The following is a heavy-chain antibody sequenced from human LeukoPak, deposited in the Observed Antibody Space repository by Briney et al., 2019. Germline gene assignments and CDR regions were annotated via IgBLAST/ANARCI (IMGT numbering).Heavy chain of an antibody. CDR3: ASIYCSGGSCYSAPFDY. D-gene: IGHD2-15*01. CDR2: ISSSGSTI. CDR1: GFTFSDYY. V-gene: IGHV3-11*04. Sequence: GGSLRLSCAASGFTFSDYYMSWIRKAPGKGLEGVSYISSSGSTIYYADSVKGRFTISRDNAKNSLYLQMNSLRAEDTAVYYCASIYCSGGSCYSAPFDYWGQGTLVTVSS. J-gene: IGHJ4*02.